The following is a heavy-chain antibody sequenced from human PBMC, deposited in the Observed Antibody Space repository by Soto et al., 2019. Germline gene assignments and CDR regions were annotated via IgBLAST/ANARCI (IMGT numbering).Heavy chain of an antibody. V-gene: IGHV1-2*02. CDR2: INPNSGGT. Sequence: ASLKVSCKASGYTFTGYYMHWVRQAPGQGLEWMGWINPNSGGTNYAQKFQGRVTMTRDTSISTAYMELSRLRSDDTAVYYCARDIVVVPAAIAVDPWGQGTLVTVSS. CDR1: GYTFTGYY. D-gene: IGHD2-2*02. J-gene: IGHJ5*02. CDR3: ARDIVVVPAAIAVDP.